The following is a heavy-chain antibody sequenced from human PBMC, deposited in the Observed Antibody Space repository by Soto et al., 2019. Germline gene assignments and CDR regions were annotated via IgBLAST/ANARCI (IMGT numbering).Heavy chain of an antibody. CDR3: ASPTDTTSWSSIGS. CDR1: GFTFANFA. CDR2: ISYDGSNK. D-gene: IGHD1-26*01. V-gene: IGHV3-30-3*01. Sequence: QVQLVESGGGVVQPGRSLRLSCAASGFTFANFAMHWVRQAPGKGLEWVAFISYDGSNKYYADSVKGRITVSRDNSKSTLYLQMNSLRPEDTAIYYCASPTDTTSWSSIGSWGQGNLVTVSS. J-gene: IGHJ5*02.